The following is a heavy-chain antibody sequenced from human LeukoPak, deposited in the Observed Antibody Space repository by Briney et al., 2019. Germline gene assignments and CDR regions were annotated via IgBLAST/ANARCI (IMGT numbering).Heavy chain of an antibody. CDR1: GFTFSSHA. J-gene: IGHJ4*02. Sequence: PGGSLRLSCAASGFTFSSHAMSWVRQVPGKGLEWVSAISGSGGSTYLADSVKGRFTISRDNSKNTLFLQMNSLRAEDTAVYYCAKDPIRSTMIPNYLHYWGQGTLVTVSS. D-gene: IGHD3-22*01. V-gene: IGHV3-23*01. CDR2: ISGSGGST. CDR3: AKDPIRSTMIPNYLHY.